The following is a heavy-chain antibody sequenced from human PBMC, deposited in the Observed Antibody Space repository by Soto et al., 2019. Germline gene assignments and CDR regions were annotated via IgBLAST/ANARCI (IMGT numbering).Heavy chain of an antibody. D-gene: IGHD3-3*01. Sequence: ASVKVSCKASGYTFTSYGISWVRQAPGQGLEWMGWISAYNGNTNYAQKLQGRVTMTTDTSTSTAYMELRSLRSDDTAVYYCARDCVSITILNYYYYYMDVWGKGTTVTVSS. J-gene: IGHJ6*03. V-gene: IGHV1-18*01. CDR3: ARDCVSITILNYYYYYMDV. CDR1: GYTFTSYG. CDR2: ISAYNGNT.